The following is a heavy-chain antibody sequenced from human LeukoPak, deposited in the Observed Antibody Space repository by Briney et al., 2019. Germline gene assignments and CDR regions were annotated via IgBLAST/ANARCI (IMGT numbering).Heavy chain of an antibody. J-gene: IGHJ4*02. Sequence: GGSLRLPCAASGVSFSSYAMHWVRQAPGKGLEWVAVISYDGSSEYYADSVKGRFTISRDNSKNTLYLQMNSLRAEDTAVYYCAKEQTYYYDSSGYYWGQGTLVTVSS. CDR1: GVSFSSYA. D-gene: IGHD3-22*01. V-gene: IGHV3-30-3*01. CDR2: ISYDGSSE. CDR3: AKEQTYYYDSSGYY.